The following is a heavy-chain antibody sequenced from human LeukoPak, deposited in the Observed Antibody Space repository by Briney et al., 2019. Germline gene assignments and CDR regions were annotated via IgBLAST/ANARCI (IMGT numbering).Heavy chain of an antibody. CDR3: ARAMVRGGYWFDP. CDR1: GFTFSSYW. V-gene: IGHV3-7*01. CDR2: IKQDGSEK. D-gene: IGHD3-10*01. J-gene: IGHJ5*02. Sequence: PGGSLRLSCAASGFTFSSYWMSWVRQAPGKGLEWVANIKQDGSEKYYVDSVKGRFTISRDNAKNSLYLQMNSLRAEDTAVYYCARAMVRGGYWFDPWGQGTLVTVSS.